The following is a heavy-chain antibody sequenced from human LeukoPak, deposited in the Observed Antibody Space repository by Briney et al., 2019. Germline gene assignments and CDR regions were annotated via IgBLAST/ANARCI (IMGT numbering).Heavy chain of an antibody. CDR1: GGSISSYY. J-gene: IGHJ4*02. D-gene: IGHD6-13*01. V-gene: IGHV4-59*08. CDR3: ASLIAAAGTLFDY. CDR2: IYYSGST. Sequence: SETLSLTCTVSGGSISSYYWSWIRQPPGKGLEWIGYIYYSGSTNYNPSLKSRVTISVDTSKNQFSLKLSSVTAADTAVYYCASLIAAAGTLFDYWGQGTLVTVSS.